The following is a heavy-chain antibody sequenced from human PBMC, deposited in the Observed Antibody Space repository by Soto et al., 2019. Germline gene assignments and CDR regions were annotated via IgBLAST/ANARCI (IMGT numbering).Heavy chain of an antibody. J-gene: IGHJ3*01. V-gene: IGHV1-24*01. Sequence: ASVKVSCRVSGYTLTKLSMHWVRQAPGKGLEWMGGFGREDGETTYAQKLQGRVTMTEDTSKDTVYMELSSLRAEDTAVYYCAKGPRGGCSRSWGQGTMVTVSS. CDR3: AKGPRGGCSRS. D-gene: IGHD2-15*01. CDR2: FGREDGET. CDR1: GYTLTKLS.